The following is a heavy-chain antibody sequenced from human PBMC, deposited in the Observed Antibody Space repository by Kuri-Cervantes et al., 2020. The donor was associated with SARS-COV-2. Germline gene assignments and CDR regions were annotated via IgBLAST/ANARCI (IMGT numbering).Heavy chain of an antibody. CDR2: INHSGST. D-gene: IGHD3-3*01. Sequence: SQTLSLTCAVYGGSFSGYYWSWIRQPPGKGLEWIGEINHSGSTNYNPSLKSRVTISVDTSKNQSSLKLSSVTAADTAVYYCARGTSGRDDFWSGYYVGYYYYYGMDVWGQGTTVTVSS. J-gene: IGHJ6*02. V-gene: IGHV4-34*01. CDR3: ARGTSGRDDFWSGYYVGYYYYYGMDV. CDR1: GGSFSGYY.